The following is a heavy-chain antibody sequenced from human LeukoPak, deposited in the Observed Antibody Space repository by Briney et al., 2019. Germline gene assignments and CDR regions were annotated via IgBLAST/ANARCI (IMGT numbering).Heavy chain of an antibody. CDR1: GFTFSSYA. J-gene: IGHJ4*02. CDR2: IRYDGSNK. V-gene: IGHV3-30*02. CDR3: AKPFGASVGFAAAILDY. D-gene: IGHD2-2*01. Sequence: GGSLRLSCAASGFTFSSYAMHWVRQAPGKGLEWGAFIRYDGSNKYYADSVKGRFTISRDNSKNTLYLQMNSLRAEDTAVYYCAKPFGASVGFAAAILDYWGQGTLVTVSS.